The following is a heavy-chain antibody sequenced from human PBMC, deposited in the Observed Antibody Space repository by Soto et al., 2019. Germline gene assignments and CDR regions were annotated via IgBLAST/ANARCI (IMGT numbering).Heavy chain of an antibody. V-gene: IGHV4-30-4*01. Sequence: SETLSLTCTVSGASLTTGDYYWSWIRQSPGKGLEWLGYIYYSGSTYYSPSLKSRLTISLDTSKNQFSLSLTSLTAADTAVYFCARARVPYYLDSFGTHWFDPWGQGTLVTVSS. CDR3: ARARVPYYLDSFGTHWFDP. J-gene: IGHJ5*02. D-gene: IGHD2-2*03. CDR2: IYYSGST. CDR1: GASLTTGDYY.